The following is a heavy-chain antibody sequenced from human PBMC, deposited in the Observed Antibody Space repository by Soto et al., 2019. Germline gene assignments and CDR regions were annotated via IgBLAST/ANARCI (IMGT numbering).Heavy chain of an antibody. CDR3: ATGQTPATGRFGELEY. D-gene: IGHD3-10*01. Sequence: QVQLQESGPGLVKPSQTLSLSCSVSGGPISTPRYYWSWIRQSPEKGLEWMGYIHHTGSTNHNPSSRGRLSMSVDQSNNQSSLKFISVTAADPAVYFCATGQTPATGRFGELEYWGQGTQVTVSS. CDR2: IHHTGST. V-gene: IGHV4-31*03. J-gene: IGHJ4*02. CDR1: GGPISTPRYY.